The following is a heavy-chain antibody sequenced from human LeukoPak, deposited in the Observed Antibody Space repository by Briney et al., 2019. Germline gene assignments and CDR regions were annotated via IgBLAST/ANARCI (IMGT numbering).Heavy chain of an antibody. J-gene: IGHJ4*02. CDR3: ARDPSGSGWSLSD. V-gene: IGHV3-33*01. CDR2: IWSDGSND. CDR1: GFNFGSDA. Sequence: GRSLRLSCTASGFNFGSDAMHWVRQAPGKGLEWVAFIWSDGSNDHYADSVKGRFTISRDNSKNTVCLQMNSLRVEDTAVYYCARDPSGSGWSLSDWGQGTPVTVSS. D-gene: IGHD6-19*01.